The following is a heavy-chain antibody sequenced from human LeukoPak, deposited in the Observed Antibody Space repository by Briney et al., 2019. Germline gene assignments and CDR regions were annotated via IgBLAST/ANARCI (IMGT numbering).Heavy chain of an antibody. D-gene: IGHD4-17*01. V-gene: IGHV3-20*04. J-gene: IGHJ3*02. CDR3: AKGYGDSVLVAFDI. CDR2: IIWSGGST. CDR1: GFTFDDYG. Sequence: PGGSLRLSCAASGFTFDDYGMSWVRQAPGKGLEWVSGIIWSGGSTGYADSVKGRFTISRDNAKNSVYLQMNSLRAEDKAVYYCAKGYGDSVLVAFDIWGQGTMVTVSS.